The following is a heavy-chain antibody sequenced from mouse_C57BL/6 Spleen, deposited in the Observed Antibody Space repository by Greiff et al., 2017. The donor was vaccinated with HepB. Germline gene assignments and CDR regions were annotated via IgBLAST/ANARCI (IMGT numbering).Heavy chain of an antibody. CDR2: ISDGGSYT. V-gene: IGHV5-4*01. D-gene: IGHD2-13*01. CDR1: GFTFSSYA. Sequence: EVKLVESGGGLVKPGGSLKLSCAASGFTFSSYAMSWVRQTPEKRLEWVATISDGGSYTYYPDNVKGRFTISRDNAKNNLYLQMSHLKSEDTAMYYCARDSGDPYFDYLGQGTTLTVSS. CDR3: ARDSGDPYFDY. J-gene: IGHJ2*01.